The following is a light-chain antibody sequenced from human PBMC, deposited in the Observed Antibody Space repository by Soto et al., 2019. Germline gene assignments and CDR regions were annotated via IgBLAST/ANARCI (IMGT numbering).Light chain of an antibody. CDR1: QSISSY. V-gene: IGKV1-39*01. CDR3: QHITTWT. CDR2: AAS. Sequence: DIQMTQSPSSLSASVGERVTITCRASQSISSYLNWYQQKPGKAPKLLIYAASSLQSGVPSRFSGSGSETDFTLTISSLQPEDFATYSCQHITTWTFGQGTKV. J-gene: IGKJ1*01.